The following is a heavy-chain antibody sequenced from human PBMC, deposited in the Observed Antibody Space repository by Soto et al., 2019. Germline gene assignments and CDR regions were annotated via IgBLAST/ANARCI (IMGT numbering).Heavy chain of an antibody. Sequence: GGSLRLSCAASGFTFSSYAMSWVRQAPGKGLEWVSAISGSGGSTYYADSVKGRFTISRDNSKNTLYLQMNSLRAEDTAVYYCAKDLPSNRYCSSTSCYSVYWGQGTLVTVSS. D-gene: IGHD2-2*01. CDR1: GFTFSSYA. CDR2: ISGSGGST. CDR3: AKDLPSNRYCSSTSCYSVY. V-gene: IGHV3-23*01. J-gene: IGHJ4*02.